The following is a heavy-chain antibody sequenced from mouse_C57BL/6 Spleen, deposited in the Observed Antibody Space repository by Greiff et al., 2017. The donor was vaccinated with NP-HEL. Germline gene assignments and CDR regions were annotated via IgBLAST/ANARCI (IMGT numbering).Heavy chain of an antibody. CDR2: INYDGSST. J-gene: IGHJ1*03. D-gene: IGHD2-5*01. V-gene: IGHV5-16*01. Sequence: EVQLVESEGGLVQPGSSMKLSCTASGFTFSDYYMAWVRQVPEKGLEWVANINYDGSSTYYLDSLKSRFIISRDNAKNILYLQMSSLKSEDTATYYCARAYYSNYVGYFDVWGTGTTVTVSS. CDR3: ARAYYSNYVGYFDV. CDR1: GFTFSDYY.